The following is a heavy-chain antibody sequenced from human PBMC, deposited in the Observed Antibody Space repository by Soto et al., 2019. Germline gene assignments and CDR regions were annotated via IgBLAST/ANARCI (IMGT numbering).Heavy chain of an antibody. CDR2: INHSGST. D-gene: IGHD6-6*01. V-gene: IGHV4-34*01. Sequence: PSETLSLTCAVYGGSFSGYYWTWIRQPPGTGLEWIGEINHSGSTNYNPSHKSRVTISVDTSKNQFSLKLTSVTAADTALYFCVRSSIEPRIFMYPFDYWGLGTLVTVSS. CDR3: VRSSIEPRIFMYPFDY. J-gene: IGHJ4*02. CDR1: GGSFSGYY.